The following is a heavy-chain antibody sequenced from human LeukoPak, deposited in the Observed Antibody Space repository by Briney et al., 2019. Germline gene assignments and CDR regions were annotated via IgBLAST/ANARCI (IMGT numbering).Heavy chain of an antibody. J-gene: IGHJ4*02. CDR3: ARGSRVSTIFRTY. V-gene: IGHV1-8*01. CDR2: MNPNSGNT. D-gene: IGHD3-9*01. Sequence: GASVKVSCXASGYTFTSYDINWVRQANGQGLEWMAWMNPNSGNTGYAQKFQGRVTMTRNTSISTAYMELSSLRSEDTAVYYCARGSRVSTIFRTYWGQGTLVTVSS. CDR1: GYTFTSYD.